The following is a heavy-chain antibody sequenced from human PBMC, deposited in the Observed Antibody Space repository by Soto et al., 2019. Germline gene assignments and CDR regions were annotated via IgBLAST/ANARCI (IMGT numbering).Heavy chain of an antibody. D-gene: IGHD3-3*02. J-gene: IGHJ4*02. CDR2: ISHSGST. CDR1: GGSISSGDW. V-gene: IGHV4-4*02. Sequence: QVQLQESGPGLVKPSGTLSLTCAVSGGSISSGDWCWSWVRQSPGRGLEWIGEISHSGSTSCNPPLKSRVTISADKSENQFSLRLTSVTAADTAVYYWARRVCDSIFGSVDNWGQGALVTVSS. CDR3: ARRVCDSIFGSVDN.